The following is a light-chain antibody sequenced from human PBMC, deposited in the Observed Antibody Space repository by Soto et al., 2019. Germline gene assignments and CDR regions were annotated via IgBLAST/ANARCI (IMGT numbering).Light chain of an antibody. CDR1: SSNIGSNF. V-gene: IGLV1-47*02. CDR3: AAWDDSLRGVV. Sequence: QPVLTQPPSASGTPGQRVTISCSGSSSNIGSNFVYWYQQLPGTAPKLLIHSNNQRPSGVPDRFSGSKSGTSASLAISGLRSEDEADYYCAAWDDSLRGVVFGGGTKLTVL. J-gene: IGLJ2*01. CDR2: SNN.